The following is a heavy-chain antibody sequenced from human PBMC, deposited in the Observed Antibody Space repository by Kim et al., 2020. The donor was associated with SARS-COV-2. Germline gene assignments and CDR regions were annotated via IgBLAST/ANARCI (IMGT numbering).Heavy chain of an antibody. CDR2: IWYDGSNK. V-gene: IGHV3-33*01. CDR1: GFTFSSYC. Sequence: GGSLRLSCAASGFTFSSYCMHWVRQAPGKGLEWVAVIWYDGSNKYYAESVKGRFTISRDNSENTLYMQMNSLRAEDPAVYYCARGGSSGWYYFDYWGQGTLVTLSS. CDR3: ARGGSSGWYYFDY. D-gene: IGHD6-19*01. J-gene: IGHJ4*02.